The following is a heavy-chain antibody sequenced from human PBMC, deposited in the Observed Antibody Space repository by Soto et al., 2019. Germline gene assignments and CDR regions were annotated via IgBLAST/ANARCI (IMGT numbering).Heavy chain of an antibody. V-gene: IGHV5-51*01. CDR3: ARGAADAVDYFDY. CDR1: GYSFTSYW. J-gene: IGHJ4*02. D-gene: IGHD6-13*01. Sequence: GGSLRLSCKVSGYSFTSYWIGWVRQMPGKGLEWMGIIYPGDSDTGYSPPFQGQVTISAATSISSAYLQWSSRKASDAAMYYCARGAADAVDYFDYWGQGTLVTVSS. CDR2: IYPGDSDT.